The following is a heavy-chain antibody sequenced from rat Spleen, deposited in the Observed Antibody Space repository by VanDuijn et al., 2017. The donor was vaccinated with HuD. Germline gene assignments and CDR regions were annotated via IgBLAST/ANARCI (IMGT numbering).Heavy chain of an antibody. CDR3: TTDTTRALAY. D-gene: IGHD1-4*01. J-gene: IGHJ3*01. Sequence: EVQLVESGGGLVQPGRSMKLSCAASGFTFSNYDMAWVRQAPTKGLEWVASISYDGSSTYYRDSVKGRFTISRDNAKSTLYLQMDSLRSEDTATYYCTTDTTRALAYWGQGTRVTVSS. V-gene: IGHV5-20*01. CDR1: GFTFSNYD. CDR2: ISYDGSST.